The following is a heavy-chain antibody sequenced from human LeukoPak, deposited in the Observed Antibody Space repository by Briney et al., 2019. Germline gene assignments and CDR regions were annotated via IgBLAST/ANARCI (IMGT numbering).Heavy chain of an antibody. J-gene: IGHJ6*02. CDR1: GFTFDSYS. V-gene: IGHV3-48*01. CDR3: ARDRTGYSGYDGGSGYFYGMDV. CDR2: IRSSANTI. D-gene: IGHD5-12*01. Sequence: GGSLRLSCAASGFTFDSYSMNWVRQVPGKGLEWISYIRSSANTIYYADSVRGRFTISRGNAKNSVYLQMNSLRAEDTAVYYCARDRTGYSGYDGGSGYFYGMDVWGQGTTVIVSS.